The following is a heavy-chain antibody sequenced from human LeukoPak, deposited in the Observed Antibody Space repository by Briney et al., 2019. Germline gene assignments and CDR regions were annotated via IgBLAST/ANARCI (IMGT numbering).Heavy chain of an antibody. V-gene: IGHV3-72*01. Sequence: GGSLRLSCVVSGFTFSDHYMDWVRQAPGKGLEWVGRTRNKANSYTTEYAASVKGRFTISRDDSKNSLYLEMNSLKTEDTAVYYCARDPSLNLWGKGTTVTVSS. CDR1: GFTFSDHY. J-gene: IGHJ6*04. CDR3: ARDPSLNL. D-gene: IGHD1-14*01. CDR2: TRNKANSYTT.